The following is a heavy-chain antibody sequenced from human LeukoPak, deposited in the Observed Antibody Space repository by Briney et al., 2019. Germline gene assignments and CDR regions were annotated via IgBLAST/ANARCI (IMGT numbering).Heavy chain of an antibody. CDR1: GFTFSSYA. J-gene: IGHJ5*02. D-gene: IGHD3-22*01. Sequence: GGSLRLSCAASGFTFSSYAMSWVRQAPGKGLEWVSAISGSGGSTYYADSVKGRFTISTDNSKNTLYLQMNSLRAEDTAVYYCAKGCTRILVGERFDPWGQGTLVTASS. CDR2: ISGSGGST. CDR3: AKGCTRILVGERFDP. V-gene: IGHV3-23*01.